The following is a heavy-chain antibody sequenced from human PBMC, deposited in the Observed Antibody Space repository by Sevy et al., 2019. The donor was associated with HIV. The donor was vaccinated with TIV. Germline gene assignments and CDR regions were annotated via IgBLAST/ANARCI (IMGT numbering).Heavy chain of an antibody. CDR2: MSYDGSTR. CDR1: GFSISPYA. D-gene: IGHD6-19*01. V-gene: IGHV3-30*09. Sequence: GGSLRLSCAASGFSISPYAFHWVRQAPGKGLEWVALMSYDGSTRYHADSAKGRCGISKNNSKNTLYLQMDSRRIEDTAIYDCASDAGYSTGWYAGYWGQGTLVTVSS. CDR3: ASDAGYSTGWYAGY. J-gene: IGHJ4*02.